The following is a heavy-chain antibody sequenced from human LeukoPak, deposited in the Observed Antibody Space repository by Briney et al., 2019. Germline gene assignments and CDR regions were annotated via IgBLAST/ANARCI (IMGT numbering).Heavy chain of an antibody. CDR1: GFTFTTYG. D-gene: IGHD2-2*01. V-gene: IGHV3-48*04. CDR3: ARIVVVPAAPYYYYYYMDV. Sequence: SGGSLRLSCSASGFTFTTYGMNWVRQAPGKGLEWVSYISSSGSTIYYADSVKGRFTISRDNAKNSLYLQMNSLRAEDTAVYYCARIVVVPAAPYYYYYYMDVWGKGTTVTVSS. CDR2: ISSSGSTI. J-gene: IGHJ6*03.